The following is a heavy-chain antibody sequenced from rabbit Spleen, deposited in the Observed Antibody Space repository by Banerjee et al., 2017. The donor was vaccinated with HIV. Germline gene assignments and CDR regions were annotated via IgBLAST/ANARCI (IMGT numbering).Heavy chain of an antibody. CDR2: INAVTGKP. Sequence: QEQLLESGGGLVQPEGALTLICKASGFFFGDGVVMCWVRQAPGKGLEWIACINAVTGKPVYASWVNGRFTISKTSSTMVFLQMTSLTAADTATYFCARDLVAVIGWNFNLWGQGTLVTVS. J-gene: IGHJ4*01. D-gene: IGHD1-1*01. V-gene: IGHV1S45*01. CDR1: GFFFGDGVV. CDR3: ARDLVAVIGWNFNL.